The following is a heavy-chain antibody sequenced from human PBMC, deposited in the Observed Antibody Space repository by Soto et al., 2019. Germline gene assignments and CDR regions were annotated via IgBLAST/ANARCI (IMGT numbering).Heavy chain of an antibody. CDR1: GYSFTSYA. V-gene: IGHV1-8*02. Sequence: ASVKVSCKASGYSFTSYAMHWVRQAPGQRLEWMGWMNPNSGNTGYAQKFQGRVTMTRNTSISTAYMELSSLRSEDTAVYYCARTLYGDNVDYWGQGTLVTVSS. CDR2: MNPNSGNT. D-gene: IGHD4-17*01. J-gene: IGHJ4*02. CDR3: ARTLYGDNVDY.